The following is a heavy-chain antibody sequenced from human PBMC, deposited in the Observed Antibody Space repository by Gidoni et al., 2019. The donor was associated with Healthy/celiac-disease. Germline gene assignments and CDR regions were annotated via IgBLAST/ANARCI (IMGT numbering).Heavy chain of an antibody. Sequence: QVQLQESGPGLVKPSETLSLTYTVSGGSISSYYWSWIRQPPGKGLEWIGYIDYSGSTNYNPSLKSRVTISVDTSKNQFSLKLSSVTAADTAVYYCARGVMVRGVMAYYYYGMDVWGQGTTVTVSS. CDR1: GGSISSYY. CDR2: IDYSGST. D-gene: IGHD3-10*01. CDR3: ARGVMVRGVMAYYYYGMDV. V-gene: IGHV4-59*01. J-gene: IGHJ6*02.